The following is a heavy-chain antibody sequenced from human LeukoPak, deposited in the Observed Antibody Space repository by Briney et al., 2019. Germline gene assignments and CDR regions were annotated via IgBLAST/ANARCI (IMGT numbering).Heavy chain of an antibody. CDR3: ALHAQSDFWSGYGYY. V-gene: IGHV4-39*01. CDR2: IYYSGST. D-gene: IGHD3-3*01. Sequence: SETLSLTCTASGGSISSSSYYWGWIRQPPGKGLEWIGSIYYSGSTYYNPSLKSRVTISVDTSKNQFSLKLSSVTAADTAVYYCALHAQSDFWSGYGYYWGQGTLVTVSS. CDR1: GGSISSSSYY. J-gene: IGHJ4*02.